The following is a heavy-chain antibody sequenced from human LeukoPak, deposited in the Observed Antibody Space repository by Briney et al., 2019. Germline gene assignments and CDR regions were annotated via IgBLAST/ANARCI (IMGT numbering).Heavy chain of an antibody. D-gene: IGHD3-3*01. CDR3: ARGLSDFWSGYYTGSRDY. J-gene: IGHJ4*02. CDR2: INPNSGGT. V-gene: IGHV1-2*02. Sequence: ASVKVSCKASGYTFTGYYMHWVRQAPGQGLEWIGWINPNSGGTNYAQKFQGRVTMTRDTSISTAYMELSRLRSDDTAVYYCARGLSDFWSGYYTGSRDYWGQGTLVTVSS. CDR1: GYTFTGYY.